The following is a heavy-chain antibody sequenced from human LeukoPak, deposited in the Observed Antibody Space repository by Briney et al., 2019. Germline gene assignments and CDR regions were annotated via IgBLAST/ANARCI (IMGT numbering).Heavy chain of an antibody. CDR2: IKQDGSEK. CDR1: GFTFSSNW. CDR3: ARAMTYCGGDCYPYYFDY. D-gene: IGHD2-21*02. J-gene: IGHJ4*02. V-gene: IGHV3-7*01. Sequence: GGSLRLSCAASGFTFSSNWMSWVRQAPGKGLEWVANIKQDGSEKYYVDSVKGRFTISGDNAKNSLYLQMNSLRAEDTAVYYCARAMTYCGGDCYPYYFDYWGQGTLLTVSS.